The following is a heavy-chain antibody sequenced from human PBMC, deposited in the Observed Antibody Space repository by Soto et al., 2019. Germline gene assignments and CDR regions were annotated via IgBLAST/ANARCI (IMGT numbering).Heavy chain of an antibody. CDR1: GYTFTSYA. CDR2: INAGNGNS. V-gene: IGHV1-3*01. D-gene: IGHD6-19*01. CDR3: AMYGAVAGTGGFDY. J-gene: IGHJ4*02. Sequence: ASVKVSCKASGYTFTSYAMPWVRQAPGQRLEWMGWINAGNGNSKYSQKFQGRVTSTRDTSSSTSYMELSSLISEDTAVYYCAMYGAVAGTGGFDYWGQGTLVTVSS.